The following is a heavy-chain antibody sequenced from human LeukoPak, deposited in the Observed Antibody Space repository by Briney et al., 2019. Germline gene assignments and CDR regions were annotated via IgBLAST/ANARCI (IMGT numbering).Heavy chain of an antibody. CDR3: ARDVFRVAAAASDAFDI. D-gene: IGHD6-13*01. Sequence: ASVKVSCKASGYTFTSYYMHWVRQAPGQGLEWMGIINPSGGSTSYAQKFQGRVTMTRDTSTSTVYMELSSLRFEDTAVYYCARDVFRVAAAASDAFDIWGQGTMVTVSS. CDR2: INPSGGST. J-gene: IGHJ3*02. V-gene: IGHV1-46*01. CDR1: GYTFTSYY.